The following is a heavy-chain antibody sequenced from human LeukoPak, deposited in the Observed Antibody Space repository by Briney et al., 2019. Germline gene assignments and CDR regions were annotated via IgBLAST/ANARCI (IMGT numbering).Heavy chain of an antibody. Sequence: PSDTLSLTCTVSGGSISSYYCNWIRQPAGKGLQWIGRIYTSWSTNYNPSLKSRVTMSVATSKNQFSLKLSSVTAADTAVYYCARVGGAYNYGYFDSWGQGTLVTVSS. J-gene: IGHJ4*02. D-gene: IGHD5-18*01. CDR1: GGSISSYY. CDR2: IYTSWST. CDR3: ARVGGAYNYGYFDS. V-gene: IGHV4-4*07.